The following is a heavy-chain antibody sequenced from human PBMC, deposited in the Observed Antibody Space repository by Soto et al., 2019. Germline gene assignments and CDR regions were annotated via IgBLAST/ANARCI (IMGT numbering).Heavy chain of an antibody. V-gene: IGHV1-2*04. J-gene: IGHJ6*02. CDR1: GYVFTNYY. D-gene: IGHD2-8*01. Sequence: ASVKVSCKASGYVFTNYYIHWVRQAPGQGLEWLGRINPKSGGTSTAQKFQGWVTMTRDRSISTVYMELTRLRSDDTAVYFCARGHSTDCSNGVCSFFYNHEMDVWGQGATVTVSS. CDR3: ARGHSTDCSNGVCSFFYNHEMDV. CDR2: INPKSGGT.